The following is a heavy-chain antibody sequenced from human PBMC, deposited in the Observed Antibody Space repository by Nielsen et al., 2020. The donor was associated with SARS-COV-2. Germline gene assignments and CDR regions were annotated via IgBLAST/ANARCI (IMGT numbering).Heavy chain of an antibody. D-gene: IGHD3-16*01. V-gene: IGHV3-43*01. CDR1: GFTFDDYT. CDR3: ATPHYDYVWGGPFDY. Sequence: GGSLRLSCAASGFTFDDYTMHWVRQPPGKGLEWVSLISWDGASTYYGDSVRGRFTISRDNSKNTLYLQMNSLRAEDTAVYYCATPHYDYVWGGPFDYWGQGTLVTVSS. J-gene: IGHJ4*02. CDR2: ISWDGAST.